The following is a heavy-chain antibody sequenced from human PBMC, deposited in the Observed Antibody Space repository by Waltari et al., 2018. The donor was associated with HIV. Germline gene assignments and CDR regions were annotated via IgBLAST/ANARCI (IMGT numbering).Heavy chain of an antibody. V-gene: IGHV4-39*01. CDR1: VGSVTTTSYN. D-gene: IGHD1-26*01. CDR3: ARSRRSHYDRGYFDY. J-gene: IGHJ4*02. Sequence: QMQLQESGPGLVKPSETLSLTCTVYVGSVTTTSYNWGWIRQPTWKALEWVASIYFSGTSFYNPSLKPRVSISVDASNNQFSLKLTSVTAADTAVYYCARSRRSHYDRGYFDYGSQGTLVTVSS. CDR2: IYFSGTS.